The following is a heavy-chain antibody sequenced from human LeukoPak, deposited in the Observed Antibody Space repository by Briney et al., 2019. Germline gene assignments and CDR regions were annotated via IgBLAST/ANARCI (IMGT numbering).Heavy chain of an antibody. CDR2: ISAYNGNT. CDR1: GYTFTSYG. Sequence: ASVKVSCKASGYTFTSYGISWVRQAPGQGLEWMGWISAYNGNTNYAQKLQGRVTMTTDTSTSTAYMELRSLRSDDTAVYYCARSNDFWSGYYRFYFGYWGQGTLVTVSS. V-gene: IGHV1-18*01. D-gene: IGHD3-3*01. J-gene: IGHJ4*02. CDR3: ARSNDFWSGYYRFYFGY.